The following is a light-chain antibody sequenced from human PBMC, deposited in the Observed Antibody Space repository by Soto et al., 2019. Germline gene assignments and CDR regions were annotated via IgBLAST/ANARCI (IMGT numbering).Light chain of an antibody. V-gene: IGKV2-28*01. Sequence: DIVMTQSPLSLPVTPGEPASISCRSSQSLLHSNGYNYLDWYLQKPGQSPQLLIYLGSNRASGAPERFSGSGSGKDFTLKISRGEAGDVGVYYCIKALQPPLTLGGGTRGEIK. CDR3: IKALQPPLT. CDR2: LGS. J-gene: IGKJ4*01. CDR1: QSLLHSNGYNY.